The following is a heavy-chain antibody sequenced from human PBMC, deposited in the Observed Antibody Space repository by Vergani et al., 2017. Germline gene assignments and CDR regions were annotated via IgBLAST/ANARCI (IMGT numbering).Heavy chain of an antibody. CDR1: GGTFSSYA. CDR2: IIPIFGTA. CDR3: ARVLPRGGYYTGVYYFDY. V-gene: IGHV1-69*12. Sequence: QVQLVQSGAEVKKPGSSVKVSCKASGGTFSSYAISWVRQAPGQGLEWMGGIIPIFGTANYAQKFQGRLTITADESTSTAYMELSSLRSEDTAVYYCARVLPRGGYYTGVYYFDYWGQGTLVTVSS. D-gene: IGHD3-3*01. J-gene: IGHJ4*02.